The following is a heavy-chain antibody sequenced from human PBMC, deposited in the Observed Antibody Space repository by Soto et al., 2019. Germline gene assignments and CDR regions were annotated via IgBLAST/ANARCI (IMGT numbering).Heavy chain of an antibody. CDR3: SHSVVAGLVYYFDY. Sequence: QITLKESGPTLVKPTQTLTLTCTFSGFSLSSTRVAVGWIHQPPGQALEWLALIYWDDDKRYSPFLKSRLTITKDTSKNQVVLTMTNMDPVDTATYYCSHSVVAGLVYYFDYWGQGTLVTVSS. J-gene: IGHJ4*02. D-gene: IGHD6-19*01. V-gene: IGHV2-5*02. CDR1: GFSLSSTRVA. CDR2: IYWDDDK.